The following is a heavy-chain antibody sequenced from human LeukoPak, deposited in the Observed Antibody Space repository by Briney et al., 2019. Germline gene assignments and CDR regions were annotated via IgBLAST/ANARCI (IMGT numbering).Heavy chain of an antibody. V-gene: IGHV4-34*01. CDR2: INHSGST. CDR3: ARARYCSGGSCSRRSAFDI. D-gene: IGHD2-15*01. Sequence: SETLSLTCAVYGGSFSGYYWSWLRQPPGKGLEWIGEINHSGSTNYNPSLKSRVTISVDTSKNQFSLKLSSVTAADTAVYYCARARYCSGGSCSRRSAFDIWGQGTMVTVSS. J-gene: IGHJ3*02. CDR1: GGSFSGYY.